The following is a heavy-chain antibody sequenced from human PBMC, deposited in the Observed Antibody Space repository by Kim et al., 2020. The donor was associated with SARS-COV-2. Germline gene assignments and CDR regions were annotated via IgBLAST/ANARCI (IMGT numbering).Heavy chain of an antibody. CDR1: GGSFNYP. V-gene: IGHV1-69*13. Sequence: SVKVSCKASGGSFNYPISWLRQAPGQGLEWMGGIIPIFHTTKYAQNFQGRVTITADESTTTSYMELSSLRSEDTAVYYCARDPQYSSGWYGSFGLEPWG. D-gene: IGHD6-19*01. CDR3: ARDPQYSSGWYGSFGLEP. J-gene: IGHJ5*02. CDR2: IIPIFHTT.